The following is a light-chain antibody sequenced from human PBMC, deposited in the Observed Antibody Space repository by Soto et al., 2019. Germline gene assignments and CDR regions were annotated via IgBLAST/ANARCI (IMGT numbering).Light chain of an antibody. J-gene: IGKJ5*01. V-gene: IGKV3-11*01. CDR3: QQGSKRIT. CDR1: QSVSSY. CDR2: DAS. Sequence: EIVLTQSPATLSLSPGERATLSCRASQSVSSYLAWYQQKPGQAPRLLIYDASNRATGIPARLSGSGSGTDSTITIRRLAHEDFVVYCRQQGSKRITFGQGTRVEIK.